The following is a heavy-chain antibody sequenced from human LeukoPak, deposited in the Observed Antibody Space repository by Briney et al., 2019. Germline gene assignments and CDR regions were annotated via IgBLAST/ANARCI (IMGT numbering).Heavy chain of an antibody. CDR3: ARDAVYSSSWQYY. CDR1: GFTFSSYG. J-gene: IGHJ4*02. D-gene: IGHD6-13*01. V-gene: IGHV3-33*01. CDR2: IWYDGSNK. Sequence: GGSLRLSCAASGFTFSSYGMHWVRQAPGKGLEWVAVIWYDGSNKYYADSVKGRFTISRDNSKNMLYLQMNSLRAEDTAVYYCARDAVYSSSWQYYWGQGTLVTASS.